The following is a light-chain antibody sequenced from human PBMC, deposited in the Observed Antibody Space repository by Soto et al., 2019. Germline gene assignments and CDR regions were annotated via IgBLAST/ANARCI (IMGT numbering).Light chain of an antibody. CDR2: SNN. J-gene: IGLJ1*01. Sequence: QSVLTQPPSASGTPGQRVTISCSGSSSNIGSNTVNWYRQLPGTAPKLLIYSNNQRPSGVPARFSGSKSGTSASLAISGLQSEDEADYYCAAWDDSLNGYVFGTGTKVTVL. V-gene: IGLV1-44*01. CDR1: SSNIGSNT. CDR3: AAWDDSLNGYV.